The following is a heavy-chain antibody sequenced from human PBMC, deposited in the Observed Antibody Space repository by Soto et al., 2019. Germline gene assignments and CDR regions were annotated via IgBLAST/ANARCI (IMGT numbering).Heavy chain of an antibody. D-gene: IGHD2-21*02. J-gene: IGHJ3*02. Sequence: PSETLSLTCAVYGGSFSGYYWSWIRQPPGKGLEWIGEINHSGSTNYNPSLKSRVTISVDTSKNQFSLKLSSVTAADTAVYYCARTAANDAFDIWGQGTMVNVSS. V-gene: IGHV4-34*01. CDR3: ARTAANDAFDI. CDR2: INHSGST. CDR1: GGSFSGYY.